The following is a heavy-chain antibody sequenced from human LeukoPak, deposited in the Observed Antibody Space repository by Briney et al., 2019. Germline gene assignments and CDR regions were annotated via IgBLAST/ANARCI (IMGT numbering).Heavy chain of an antibody. CDR2: MNPNSGNT. Sequence: GASVKVSCKASGGTFSSYDINWVRQATGQGLEWMGWMNPNSGNTGYAQKFQGRVTITRNTSISTAYMELSSLRSEDTAVYYCARINYDFWSGLTHYYYYYMDVWGKGTTVTVSS. V-gene: IGHV1-8*03. CDR1: GGTFSSYD. J-gene: IGHJ6*03. D-gene: IGHD3-3*01. CDR3: ARINYDFWSGLTHYYYYYMDV.